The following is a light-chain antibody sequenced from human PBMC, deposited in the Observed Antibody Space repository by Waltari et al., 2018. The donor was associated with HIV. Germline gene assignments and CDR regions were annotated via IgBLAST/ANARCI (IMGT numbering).Light chain of an antibody. J-gene: IGLJ3*02. CDR1: NLGNKY. CDR2: QDT. Sequence: SYELAQPPSVSVSSGQTASISCSGNNLGNKYVSWYQQRSGQSPLVVLYQDTKRPSGVPERFSGSNSGNTATLTINETQPLDEAEYSCQTWDSGTIVFGGGTKLSVL. CDR3: QTWDSGTIV. V-gene: IGLV3-1*01.